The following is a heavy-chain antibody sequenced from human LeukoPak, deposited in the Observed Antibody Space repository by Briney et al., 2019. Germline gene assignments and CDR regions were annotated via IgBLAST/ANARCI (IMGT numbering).Heavy chain of an antibody. CDR2: IIPIFGTA. Sequence: SVKVSCKASGGTFSSYAISWVRQAPGQGLEWMGGIIPIFGTANYAQKFQGRVTITADESTSTAYMELSSLRSEDTAVYYCARGRYCSSTSCSPHSYYYGMGVWGQGTTVTVSS. CDR3: ARGRYCSSTSCSPHSYYYGMGV. D-gene: IGHD2-2*01. CDR1: GGTFSSYA. J-gene: IGHJ6*02. V-gene: IGHV1-69*01.